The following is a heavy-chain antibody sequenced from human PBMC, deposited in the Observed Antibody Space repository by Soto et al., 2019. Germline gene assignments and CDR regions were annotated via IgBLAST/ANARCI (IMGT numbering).Heavy chain of an antibody. CDR1: GYPFTSYG. V-gene: IGHV1-18*01. Sequence: GASVKVSCKASGYPFTSYGISWVRHAAGQGLEWMGWISAYNGNTNYAQNVQGRVVMTTDISTNIVYLELRSLRSDDTAMYYCGRCRTDSYAMDVWGQGTTVTVSS. D-gene: IGHD1-1*01. CDR3: GRCRTDSYAMDV. CDR2: ISAYNGNT. J-gene: IGHJ6*02.